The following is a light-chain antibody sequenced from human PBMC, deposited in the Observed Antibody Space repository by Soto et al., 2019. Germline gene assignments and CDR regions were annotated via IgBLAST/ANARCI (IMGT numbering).Light chain of an antibody. CDR2: GAS. CDR1: LSVRSSY. CDR3: QQYGSSPWT. Sequence: ILVTHSPGTLSIYPGEISTLSVGASLSVRSSYLAWYQQRPGQPPRLLIYGASSRATGIPDRFSGSGSGTDFTLTISRLEPEDFAVYYCQQYGSSPWTFGQGTKVDIK. V-gene: IGKV3-20*01. J-gene: IGKJ1*01.